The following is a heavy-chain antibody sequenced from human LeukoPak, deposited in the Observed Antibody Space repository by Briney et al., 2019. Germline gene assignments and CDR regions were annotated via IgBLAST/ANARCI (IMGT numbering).Heavy chain of an antibody. CDR3: ARELRTFDS. J-gene: IGHJ4*02. D-gene: IGHD3-16*01. Sequence: GGSLRLSCAASGFTSRSYWMTWVRQAPGQGLEWVANIKHNGDELNYVDSVEDRFTISRDNAKISLYLHMTGLRAEDTAVYYCARELRTFDSWGQGALVTVSS. CDR1: GFTSRSYW. V-gene: IGHV3-7*01. CDR2: IKHNGDEL.